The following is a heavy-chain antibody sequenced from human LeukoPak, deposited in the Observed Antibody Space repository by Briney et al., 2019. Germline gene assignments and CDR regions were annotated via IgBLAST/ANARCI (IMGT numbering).Heavy chain of an antibody. Sequence: ASVTVSCKASGYTFTGQYRHWLRQAPGQGRAGMGWINPHSGDTHYAQKFQGRVTMTTDTSISTVHMELSSLTSDDTAVYYCASRSASGNSFLHYWGQGPLVTVSS. D-gene: IGHD3-10*01. J-gene: IGHJ4*02. CDR3: ASRSASGNSFLHY. CDR1: GYTFTGQY. V-gene: IGHV1-2*02. CDR2: INPHSGDT.